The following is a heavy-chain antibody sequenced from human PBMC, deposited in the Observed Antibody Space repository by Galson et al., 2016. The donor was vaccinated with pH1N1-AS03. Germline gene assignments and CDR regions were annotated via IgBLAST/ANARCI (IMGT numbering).Heavy chain of an antibody. V-gene: IGHV4-39*07. CDR3: ARDRRDCSGGSCSQDGWFDP. D-gene: IGHD2-15*01. CDR2: VSARGTT. J-gene: IGHJ5*02. CDR1: GASVSHYASY. Sequence: VSGASVSHYASYWGWIRQAPGKGLEWIATVSARGTTYHNLSLDSRLTISLDTSKNHFSLTLTSVTAADTAMYYCARDRRDCSGGSCSQDGWFDPWGQGTLVVVSS.